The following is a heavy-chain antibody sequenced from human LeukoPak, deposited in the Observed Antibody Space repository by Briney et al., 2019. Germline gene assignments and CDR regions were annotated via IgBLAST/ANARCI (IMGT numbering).Heavy chain of an antibody. V-gene: IGHV3-23*01. Sequence: PWGALRLSCAASGFTFSSYAMSWVRQAPGKGLEWVSAINGSGGSTYYPDSVNGRFTISRDNSKTTLYLQMNSLRAEQMAVYYCAVQRPIYDSSGYDVDYWGQGTLVTVSS. CDR1: GFTFSSYA. J-gene: IGHJ4*02. D-gene: IGHD3-22*01. CDR2: INGSGGST. CDR3: AVQRPIYDSSGYDVDY.